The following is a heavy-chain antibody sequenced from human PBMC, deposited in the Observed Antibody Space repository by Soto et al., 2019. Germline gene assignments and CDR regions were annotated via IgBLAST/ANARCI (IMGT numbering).Heavy chain of an antibody. J-gene: IGHJ4*02. CDR1: GFTFISYG. CDR3: AKSRGGYSSSWSPPLDY. V-gene: IGHV3-30*18. Sequence: WGSLRLSCAASGFTFISYGMHFFRQSPCKGLEWVAVISYDGSNKYYADSVKGRFTISRDNSKNTLYLQMNSLRAEDTAVYYCAKSRGGYSSSWSPPLDYWGQGTLVTVSS. D-gene: IGHD6-13*01. CDR2: ISYDGSNK.